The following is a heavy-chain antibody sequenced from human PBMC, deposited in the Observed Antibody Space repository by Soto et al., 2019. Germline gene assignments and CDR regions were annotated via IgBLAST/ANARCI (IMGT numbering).Heavy chain of an antibody. J-gene: IGHJ4*02. CDR3: AKRRGAGGHFDY. D-gene: IGHD2-15*01. CDR2: VSIGGST. CDR1: GFTFSSYA. V-gene: IGHV3-23*01. Sequence: PGRSLRLSWAASGFTFSSYAMGWVRQGPGKGLERVAVVSIGGSTHYADSVRGRFTISRDNPKNTPALQRNSLTTEDTAVYFCAKRRGAGGHFDYRGQGALVSVAS.